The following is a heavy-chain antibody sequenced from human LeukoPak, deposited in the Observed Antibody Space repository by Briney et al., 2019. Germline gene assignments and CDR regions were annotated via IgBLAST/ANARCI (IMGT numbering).Heavy chain of an antibody. Sequence: GGSLRLSCAASGFTFSSYEMNWVRQAPGKGLEWVSYISSSGSTIYYADSVKGRFTISRDNAKNSLYLQMNSLRAEDTAVYYCARGRSAYGSVPRGYWGQGTLVTVSS. CDR1: GFTFSSYE. CDR2: ISSSGSTI. V-gene: IGHV3-48*03. J-gene: IGHJ4*02. CDR3: ARGRSAYGSVPRGY. D-gene: IGHD3-10*01.